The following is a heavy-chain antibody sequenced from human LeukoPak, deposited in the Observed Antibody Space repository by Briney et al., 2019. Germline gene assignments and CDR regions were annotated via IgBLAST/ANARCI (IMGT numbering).Heavy chain of an antibody. J-gene: IGHJ6*03. CDR3: TRTSDILTGYTPREAYYYYHMDV. V-gene: IGHV3-73*01. Sequence: GGSLTLSCAVSGFTFSGSAVHWVRQASGKGLEWVGRIRSKANSYATVYAASVKGRFTISRDDSMNTANLQMNSQNTEDTAVYYCTRTSDILTGYTPREAYYYYHMDVWGKGTTVTISS. CDR2: IRSKANSYAT. D-gene: IGHD3-9*01. CDR1: GFTFSGSA.